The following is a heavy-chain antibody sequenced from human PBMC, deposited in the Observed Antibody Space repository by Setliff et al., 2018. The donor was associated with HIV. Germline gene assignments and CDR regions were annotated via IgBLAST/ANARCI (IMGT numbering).Heavy chain of an antibody. Sequence: GGSLRLSCEVSGFTFSIYGMHWVRQAPGKGLEWVAFIRYDGSNKYYVDSVKGRFTISRDNSKYTLYLQMNSLRTEDTAVYYCAKNARDYYYYYMDVWGKGTKVTVSS. V-gene: IGHV3-30*02. CDR2: IRYDGSNK. J-gene: IGHJ6*03. CDR1: GFTFSIYG. CDR3: AKNARDYYYYYMDV.